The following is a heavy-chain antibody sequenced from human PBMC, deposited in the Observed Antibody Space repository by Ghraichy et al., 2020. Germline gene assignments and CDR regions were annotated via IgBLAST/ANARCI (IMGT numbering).Heavy chain of an antibody. CDR1: GGSISSSSYY. Sequence: ESLNISCTVFGGSISSSSYYWGWIRQPPGKGLEWIGSIYYSGSTYYNPSLKSRVTISVDTSKNQFSLKLSSVTAADTAVYYCASQSYDFWSGYYTMGYFDYWGQGTLVTVSS. J-gene: IGHJ4*02. CDR2: IYYSGST. V-gene: IGHV4-39*07. D-gene: IGHD3-3*01. CDR3: ASQSYDFWSGYYTMGYFDY.